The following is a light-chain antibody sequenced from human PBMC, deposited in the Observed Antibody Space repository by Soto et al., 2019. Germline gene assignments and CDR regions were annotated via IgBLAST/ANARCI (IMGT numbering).Light chain of an antibody. V-gene: IGKV3-20*01. J-gene: IGKJ1*01. CDR3: QYYGSSPKT. CDR2: GAS. CDR1: QSVSSSY. Sequence: EIVLTQSPGTLSLSPGERATLSCRASQSVSSSYLAWCQQKPGQAPRLLIYGASSRATGIPDRFSGSGSGTDFTLTISRLEPEDFAVYYCQYYGSSPKTFGQGTKVEIK.